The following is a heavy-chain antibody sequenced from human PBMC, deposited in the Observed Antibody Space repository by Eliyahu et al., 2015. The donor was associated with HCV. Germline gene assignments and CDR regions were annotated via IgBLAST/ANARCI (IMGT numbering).Heavy chain of an antibody. V-gene: IGHV3-66*01. Sequence: EVQLVESGGGLVQPGGSLRLSCAASGXTVSGNYMNWVRQAPGKGLEWVSVIYSDGSTYYADSVKGRFTHSRDNSKNTLYLQMNSLRADDTAVYYCVRDLYGGAADDYWGQGTLGHRLL. CDR2: IYSDGST. CDR3: VRDLYGGAADDY. D-gene: IGHD6-13*01. J-gene: IGHJ4*02. CDR1: GXTVSGNY.